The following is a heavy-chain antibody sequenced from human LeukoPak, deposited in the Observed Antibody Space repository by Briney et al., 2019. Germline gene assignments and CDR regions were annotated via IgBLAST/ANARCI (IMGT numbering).Heavy chain of an antibody. D-gene: IGHD1-1*01. CDR2: INPSGGST. J-gene: IGHJ5*02. CDR3: ARANLPQAGYLPRDWFDP. Sequence: ASVKVSCKASGDTFSSYYMHWVRQAPGQGLEWMGIINPSGGSTSYAQKFQGRVTMTRDMSTSTVYMELSSLRSEDTAVYYCARANLPQAGYLPRDWFDPWGQGTLVTVSS. CDR1: GDTFSSYY. V-gene: IGHV1-46*01.